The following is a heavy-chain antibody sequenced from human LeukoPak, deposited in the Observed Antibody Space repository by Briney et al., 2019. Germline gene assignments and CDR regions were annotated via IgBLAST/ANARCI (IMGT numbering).Heavy chain of an antibody. CDR2: ISSSSSYI. CDR1: GFTFSSYS. D-gene: IGHD3-22*01. J-gene: IGHJ6*02. CDR3: ARAGAGYDSSGYYQVHYYGMDV. V-gene: IGHV3-21*01. Sequence: PGGSLRLSCAASGFTFSSYSMNWVRQAPGKGLEWVSSISSSSSYIYYADSVKGRFTISRDNAKNSLYLQMNSLRAEDTAVYYCARAGAGYDSSGYYQVHYYGMDVWGQGTTVTVSS.